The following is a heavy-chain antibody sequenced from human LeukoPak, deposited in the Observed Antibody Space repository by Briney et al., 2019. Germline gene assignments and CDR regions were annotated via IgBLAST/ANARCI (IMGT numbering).Heavy chain of an antibody. Sequence: PGGSLRLSCAASGFTFSNYWMSWVRQAPGKGLEWVANIKEDGSRNHYVDSVKGRFTISRDNAKNSLYLQMSSLRAEDTAVYYCARGGYDLWSGYRIDYWGQGTLVTVSS. J-gene: IGHJ4*02. D-gene: IGHD3-3*01. V-gene: IGHV3-7*05. CDR2: IKEDGSRN. CDR1: GFTFSNYW. CDR3: ARGGYDLWSGYRIDY.